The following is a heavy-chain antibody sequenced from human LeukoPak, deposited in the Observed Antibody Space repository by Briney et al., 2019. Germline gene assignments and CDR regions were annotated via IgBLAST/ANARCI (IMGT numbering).Heavy chain of an antibody. CDR1: GFSFRSIG. V-gene: IGHV3-23*01. J-gene: IGHJ4*02. CDR3: AKGGGYCDY. Sequence: GGSLRLSCAASGFSFRSIGMTWVRQAPGKGLEWVSTISAIGDATHYADSVKGRFIVSRDNSKSALYLHLSSLRADDTAVYYCAKGGGYCDYWGQGTLVTVSS. D-gene: IGHD3-16*01. CDR2: ISAIGDAT.